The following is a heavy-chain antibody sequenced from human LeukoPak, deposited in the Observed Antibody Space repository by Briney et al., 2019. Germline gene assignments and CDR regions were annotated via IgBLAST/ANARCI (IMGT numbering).Heavy chain of an antibody. CDR2: ISYDGSNK. CDR1: GFTFSSYG. CDR3: ARGVKQWLGAFDY. V-gene: IGHV3-30*03. Sequence: PGGSLRLSCAASGFTFSSYGMHWVRQAPGKGLEWVAVISYDGSNKYYADSVKGRFTISRDNSKNTLYLQMNSLRAEDTAVYYCARGVKQWLGAFDYWGQGALVTVSS. J-gene: IGHJ4*02. D-gene: IGHD6-19*01.